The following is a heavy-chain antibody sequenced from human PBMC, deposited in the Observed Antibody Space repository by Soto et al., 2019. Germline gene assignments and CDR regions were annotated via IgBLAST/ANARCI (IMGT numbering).Heavy chain of an antibody. CDR3: AKDLGNWYFDY. CDR1: GFTFSDYY. Sequence: GGSLRLSCAASGFTFSDYYIHWVRQAPGKGLEWVAVISYDGSNKYYADSVKGRFTISRDNSKNTLYLQMNSLRAEDTAVYYCAKDLGNWYFDYWGQGTLVTVSS. D-gene: IGHD1-1*01. J-gene: IGHJ4*02. CDR2: ISYDGSNK. V-gene: IGHV3-30*18.